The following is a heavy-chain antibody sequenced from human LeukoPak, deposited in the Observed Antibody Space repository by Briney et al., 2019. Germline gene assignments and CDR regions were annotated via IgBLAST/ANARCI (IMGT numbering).Heavy chain of an antibody. Sequence: SVKVSCKASGGTFSSYAISWVRQAPGQGLEWMGGIIPIFGTANYAQKFQGRVTITTDESTSTAYMELSSLRSEDTAVYYCAIEEVDTAMDPYYYYYYMDVWGKGTTVTVSS. V-gene: IGHV1-69*05. CDR2: IIPIFGTA. J-gene: IGHJ6*03. CDR3: AIEEVDTAMDPYYYYYYMDV. CDR1: GGTFSSYA. D-gene: IGHD5-18*01.